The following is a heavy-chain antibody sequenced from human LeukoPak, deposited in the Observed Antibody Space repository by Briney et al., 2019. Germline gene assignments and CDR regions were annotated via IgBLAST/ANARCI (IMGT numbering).Heavy chain of an antibody. Sequence: GGSLRLSCAASGFTFSSYAMSWVRQAPGKGLEWVSAISGSGGSTYYADSVKGRFTISRDNSKNTLYLQMSSLRAEDTAVYYCAKGRGSGYSADYFDYWGQGTLVTVSS. CDR2: ISGSGGST. D-gene: IGHD3-22*01. J-gene: IGHJ4*02. CDR3: AKGRGSGYSADYFDY. CDR1: GFTFSSYA. V-gene: IGHV3-23*01.